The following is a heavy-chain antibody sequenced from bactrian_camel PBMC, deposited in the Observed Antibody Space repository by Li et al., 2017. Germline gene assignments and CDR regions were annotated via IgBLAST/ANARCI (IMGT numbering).Heavy chain of an antibody. CDR2: MDSLGRT. V-gene: IGHV3S53*01. CDR1: ETRYC. CDR3: AGEQYGGCRASAAFGV. J-gene: IGHJ6*01. Sequence: VQLVESGGGSVQPGQSLRLTCTFSETRYCMGWFRQPPGKDREGVAVMDSLGRTKYADSVNGRFTISKGNMKTILYLEMHNLKPEDTGVYYCAGEQYGGCRASAAFGVWGQGTQVTVS. D-gene: IGHD6*01.